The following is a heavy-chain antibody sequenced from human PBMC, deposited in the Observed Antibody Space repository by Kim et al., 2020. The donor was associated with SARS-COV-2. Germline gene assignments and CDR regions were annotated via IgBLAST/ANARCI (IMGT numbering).Heavy chain of an antibody. CDR1: GFTVSSNY. V-gene: IGHV3-53*01. CDR2: IYSGGST. CDR3: ARGKVESGWYLLGY. D-gene: IGHD6-19*01. J-gene: IGHJ4*02. Sequence: GGSLRLSCAASGFTVSSNYMIWVRQAPGKGLEWVSVIYSGGSTYYADSVKGRFTISRDNSKNTLYLQMNSLRAEDTAVYYCARGKVESGWYLLGYWGQGTLVTVSS.